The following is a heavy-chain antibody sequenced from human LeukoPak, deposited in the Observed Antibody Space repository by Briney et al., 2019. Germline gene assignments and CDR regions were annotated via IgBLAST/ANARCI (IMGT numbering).Heavy chain of an antibody. D-gene: IGHD3-22*01. CDR1: GFTFSTYD. CDR2: ISYDGSNK. CDR3: AIESYDSSGYKSVYGAFDI. V-gene: IGHV3-30-3*01. J-gene: IGHJ3*02. Sequence: AGGSLSLSCAASGFTFSTYDMQWVRQVPGKGREWVAVISYDGSNKYYADSVKGRFTISRDNSKNTLYLQMNSLRAEDTAVYYCAIESYDSSGYKSVYGAFDIWGQGTMVTVSS.